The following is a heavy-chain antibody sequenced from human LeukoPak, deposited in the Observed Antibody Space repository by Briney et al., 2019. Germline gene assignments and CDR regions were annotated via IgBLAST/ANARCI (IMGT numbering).Heavy chain of an antibody. Sequence: QTGGSLRLSCAASGFNLTNAWMSWVRQAPGKGLEWVANIKQDGSTKHYADSLKSRFTISRDNPKNSLYLQMNSLRADDTAVYYCARDTVGSLDYWGQGILVTVAS. CDR1: GFNLTNAW. CDR3: ARDTVGSLDY. D-gene: IGHD1-26*01. J-gene: IGHJ4*02. CDR2: IKQDGSTK. V-gene: IGHV3-7*01.